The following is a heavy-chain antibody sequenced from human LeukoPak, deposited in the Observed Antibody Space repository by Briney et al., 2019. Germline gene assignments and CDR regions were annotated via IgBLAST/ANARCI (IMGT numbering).Heavy chain of an antibody. D-gene: IGHD3-22*01. V-gene: IGHV3-15*01. CDR3: TTDPSYYYDSSGYMPYYFDY. CDR2: IKSKIDGGTT. CDR1: GFTFNNAW. Sequence: KPGGSLRLSCAASGFTFNNAWMSWVRQAPGKGLEWVGRIKSKIDGGTTDYAAPVKGRFTISRDDSKNTLYLQMNSLKTEDTAVYYCTTDPSYYYDSSGYMPYYFDYWGQGTLVTVSS. J-gene: IGHJ4*02.